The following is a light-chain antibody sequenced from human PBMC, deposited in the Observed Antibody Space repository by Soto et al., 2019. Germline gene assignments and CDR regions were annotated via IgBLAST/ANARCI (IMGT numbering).Light chain of an antibody. CDR1: HSVSSSY. CDR2: GAS. V-gene: IGKV3-20*01. J-gene: IGKJ1*01. Sequence: DIVFTQSPCTLSASVGERATLSCRASHSVSSSYLAWYQQKPGQAPRLLIYGASSRATGIPDRFSGSGSGTDFTPTISSREPEDFAAYYCQQYGSTPQWTFGQGTKVDIK. CDR3: QQYGSTPQWT.